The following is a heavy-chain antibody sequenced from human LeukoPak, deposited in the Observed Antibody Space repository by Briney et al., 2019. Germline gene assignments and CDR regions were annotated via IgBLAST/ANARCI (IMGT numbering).Heavy chain of an antibody. J-gene: IGHJ6*03. Sequence: PGRSLRLSCAASGFTFSSYGMHWVRQAPGKWLGWVAFIRYDGSNKYYADSVKGRFTISRDNSKNTLYLQMNSLRAEDTAVYYCATLTSAYYYYYYMDVWGKGTTVTVSS. CDR2: IRYDGSNK. V-gene: IGHV3-30*02. CDR3: ATLTSAYYYYYYMDV. CDR1: GFTFSSYG.